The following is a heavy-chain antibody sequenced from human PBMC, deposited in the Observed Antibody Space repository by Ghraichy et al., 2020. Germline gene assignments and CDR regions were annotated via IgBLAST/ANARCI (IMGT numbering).Heavy chain of an antibody. CDR1: GFTFSSYW. Sequence: SLNISCAASGFTFSSYWMHWVRQAPGKGLVWVSRINSDGGSTTYADSVKGRFTISKDNAKNTLYLQMNSLRAEDTVVYYCVKDLVGGGFGAYGMDVWGQGTTFTVSS. CDR3: VKDLVGGGFGAYGMDV. CDR2: INSDGGST. J-gene: IGHJ6*02. V-gene: IGHV3-74*01. D-gene: IGHD2-21*01.